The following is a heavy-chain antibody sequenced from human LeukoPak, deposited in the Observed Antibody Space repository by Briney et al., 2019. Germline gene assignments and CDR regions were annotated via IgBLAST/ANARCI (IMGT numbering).Heavy chain of an antibody. Sequence: QPGRSLRLSCAASGFTFSSYGMHWVRQAPGKGLEWVAVIWYDGSNKYYADSVKGRFTISRDNSKNTLYLQMNSLRAEDTAVYYCASQLVLPNYYYGMDVWGQGTTVTVSS. V-gene: IGHV3-33*01. CDR3: ASQLVLPNYYYGMDV. CDR2: IWYDGSNK. CDR1: GFTFSSYG. J-gene: IGHJ6*02.